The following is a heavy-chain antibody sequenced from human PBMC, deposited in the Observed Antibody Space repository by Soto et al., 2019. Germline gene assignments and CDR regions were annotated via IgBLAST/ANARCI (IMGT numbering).Heavy chain of an antibody. J-gene: IGHJ4*02. CDR3: AKDYDFWIEY. D-gene: IGHD3-3*01. V-gene: IGHV3-30*18. Sequence: GGSLRLSCAASGFTFSSYGMHWVRQAPGKGLEWVAVISYDGSNKYYADSVKGRFTISRDNSKNTLYLQMNSLRAEDTAVYYCAKDYDFWIEYWGQGTLVTVSS. CDR2: ISYDGSNK. CDR1: GFTFSSYG.